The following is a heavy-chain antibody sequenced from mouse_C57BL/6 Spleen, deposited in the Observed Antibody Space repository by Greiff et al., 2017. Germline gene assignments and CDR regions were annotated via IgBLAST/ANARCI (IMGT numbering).Heavy chain of an antibody. D-gene: IGHD4-1*02. V-gene: IGHV1-7*01. CDR2: INPSSGYT. Sequence: QVQLKESGAELAKPGASVKLSCKASGYTFTSYWMHWVKQRPGQGLEWIGYINPSSGYTKYNQKFKDKATLTADKSSSTAYMQLSSLTYEDSAVYYCASLNWEDYYAMDYWGQGTSVTVSS. CDR1: GYTFTSYW. J-gene: IGHJ4*01. CDR3: ASLNWEDYYAMDY.